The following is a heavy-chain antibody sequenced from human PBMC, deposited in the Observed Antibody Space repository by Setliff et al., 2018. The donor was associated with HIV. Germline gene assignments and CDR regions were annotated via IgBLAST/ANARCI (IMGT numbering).Heavy chain of an antibody. CDR3: ARYGGSYSSHWFDP. D-gene: IGHD1-26*01. J-gene: IGHJ5*02. Sequence: SETLSLTCTVSGGSISSSSHYWGWIRQPPGKGLEWIGSIYYSGTTYYNPSLKSRVTISLDTSKNQFSLKLNSVTAADTAVYYCARYGGSYSSHWFDPWGQGTLVTVSS. V-gene: IGHV4-39*07. CDR1: GGSISSSSHY. CDR2: IYYSGTT.